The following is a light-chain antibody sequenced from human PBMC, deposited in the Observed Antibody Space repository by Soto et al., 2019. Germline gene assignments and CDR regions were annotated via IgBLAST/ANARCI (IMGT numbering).Light chain of an antibody. J-gene: IGLJ2*01. V-gene: IGLV2-14*01. CDR3: SSYTSSSTRV. CDR1: SSDVGGYNY. CDR2: EVS. Sequence: QSVLTQPASVSGSPGQSITISCTGTSSDVGGYNYVSWYQQHPGKAPKLIIYEVSNRPSGISNRFSGSKSGNTASLTISGLQAEDEADYYCSSYTSSSTRVFGGGTMLTVL.